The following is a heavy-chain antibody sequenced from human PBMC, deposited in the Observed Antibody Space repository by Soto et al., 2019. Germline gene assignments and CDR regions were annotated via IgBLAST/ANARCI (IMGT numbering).Heavy chain of an antibody. CDR3: AKVGGAAAGPFDY. D-gene: IGHD6-13*01. V-gene: IGHV3-23*01. J-gene: IGHJ4*02. CDR1: GFTFSGHA. CDR2: ISAAGDSGAGDRT. Sequence: EVQLLESGGDLVQPGRSLRLSCAASGFTFSGHAISWVRQTPGKGLEWVSSISAAGDSGAGDRTYYADSVRGRFTISRDNSKNTLYLQMNSLRAEDTALYYCAKVGGAAAGPFDYWGQGTLVTVSS.